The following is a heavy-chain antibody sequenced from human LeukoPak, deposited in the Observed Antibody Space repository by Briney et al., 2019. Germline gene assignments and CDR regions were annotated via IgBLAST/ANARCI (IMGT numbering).Heavy chain of an antibody. J-gene: IGHJ6*04. CDR2: INPNSGGT. D-gene: IGHD1-20*01. CDR1: GYTFTGYY. Sequence: ASVKVSCKASGYTFTGYYMHWVRQAPGQGLEWMGWINPNSGGTNYAQKFQGRVTMTRDTSISTAHMELSRLRSDDTAVYYCARGDYNWNDGERYYGMDVWGKGTTVTVSS. CDR3: ARGDYNWNDGERYYGMDV. V-gene: IGHV1-2*02.